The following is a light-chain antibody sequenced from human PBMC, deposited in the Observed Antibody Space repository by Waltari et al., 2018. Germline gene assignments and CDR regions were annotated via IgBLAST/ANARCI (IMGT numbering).Light chain of an antibody. CDR1: QSVSSSY. CDR3: QQYGSSPHT. Sequence: EIVLTQSPGTLSLSPGERATLSCRASQSVSSSYLAWYQQKPGQAPRLLSYGASSRATGSPDRFSGSGSGTDFTLTISRLEPEDFAVYYCQQYGSSPHTFGQGTKLEIK. CDR2: GAS. V-gene: IGKV3-20*01. J-gene: IGKJ2*01.